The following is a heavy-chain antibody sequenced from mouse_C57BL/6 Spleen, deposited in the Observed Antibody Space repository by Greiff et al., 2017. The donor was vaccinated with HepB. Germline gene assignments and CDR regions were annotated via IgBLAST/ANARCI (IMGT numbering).Heavy chain of an antibody. V-gene: IGHV1-64*01. CDR3: ARVDGSDYYFDC. J-gene: IGHJ2*01. CDR1: GYTFTSYW. CDR2: IHPNSGST. D-gene: IGHD2-3*01. Sequence: QVQLQQPGAELVQPGASVKLSCKASGYTFTSYWMHWVKQRPGQGLEWIGMIHPNSGSTNYNEKFKSKATLTVNKSSSTAYMQLSSLTSEDSAVYYCARVDGSDYYFDCWGQGTTLTVSS.